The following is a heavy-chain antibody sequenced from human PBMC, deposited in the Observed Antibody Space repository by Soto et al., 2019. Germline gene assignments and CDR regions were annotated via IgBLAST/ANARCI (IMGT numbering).Heavy chain of an antibody. CDR2: ISYDGSNK. D-gene: IGHD3-22*01. J-gene: IGHJ4*02. CDR3: ARDPQDSSGYYPLFDY. V-gene: IGHV3-30-3*01. CDR1: GFTFSSYA. Sequence: GGSLRLSCAASGFTFSSYAMHWVRQAPGKGLEWVAVISYDGSNKYYADSVKGRFTISRDNSKNTLYLQMNSLRAEDTAVYYCARDPQDSSGYYPLFDYWGKGTLVTVSS.